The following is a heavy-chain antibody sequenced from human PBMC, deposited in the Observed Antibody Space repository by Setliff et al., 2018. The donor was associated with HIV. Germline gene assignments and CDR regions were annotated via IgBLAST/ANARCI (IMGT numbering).Heavy chain of an antibody. J-gene: IGHJ4*02. CDR1: GGTFRNNP. CDR3: ATELFIVVAGHTPTFDY. Sequence: ASVKVSCKASGGTFRNNPINWVRQAPGQGPEWMGRVDPEDGETIYAEKFQGRVTITADTSTDTAYMELSSLRSEDTAVYYCATELFIVVAGHTPTFDYWGQGTLVTVSS. CDR2: VDPEDGET. D-gene: IGHD6-19*01. V-gene: IGHV1-69-2*01.